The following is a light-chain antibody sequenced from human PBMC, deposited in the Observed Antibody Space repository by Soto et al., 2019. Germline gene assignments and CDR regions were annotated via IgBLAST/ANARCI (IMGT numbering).Light chain of an antibody. Sequence: DLQMTQSPSSLSASVGDRVTITCRASQSISSYLNWYQQKPGKAPKLLNYAPSSLQSGVPSRFSGSGSGTDFTLTISSLQPEDFATYYCQQSYSTPGTFGQGTKVEMK. V-gene: IGKV1-39*01. CDR3: QQSYSTPGT. CDR1: QSISSY. CDR2: APS. J-gene: IGKJ1*01.